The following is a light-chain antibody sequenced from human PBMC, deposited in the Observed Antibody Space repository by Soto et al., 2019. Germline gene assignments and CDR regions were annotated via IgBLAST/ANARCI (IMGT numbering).Light chain of an antibody. Sequence: DIQMTQSPPSLSASVGDRVTITCRASQTISTYLNWYQQKPGKAPKLLIFAASSLESGVPSRVSGSGSGTDFTLTIGSLQPEDFAFYYYQQTFSTPYTFGQGTKLEIK. CDR1: QTISTY. V-gene: IGKV1-39*01. CDR3: QQTFSTPYT. J-gene: IGKJ2*01. CDR2: AAS.